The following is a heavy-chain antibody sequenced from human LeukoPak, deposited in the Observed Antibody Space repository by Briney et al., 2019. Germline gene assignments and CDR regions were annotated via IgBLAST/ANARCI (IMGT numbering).Heavy chain of an antibody. D-gene: IGHD3-22*01. Sequence: GGSLRLSCAASGFTFSNYGMNWVRQAPGKGLDWVSGIGVGGTAYYADSVKGRLTISRDSSKNTLYLQMTSLRAEDTAVYYCARAQGYYDCWGQGTLVTVSS. V-gene: IGHV3-23*01. J-gene: IGHJ4*02. CDR2: IGVGGTA. CDR1: GFTFSNYG. CDR3: ARAQGYYDC.